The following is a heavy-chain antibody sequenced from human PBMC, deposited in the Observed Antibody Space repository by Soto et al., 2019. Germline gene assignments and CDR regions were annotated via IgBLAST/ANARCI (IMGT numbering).Heavy chain of an antibody. V-gene: IGHV1-18*01. J-gene: IGHJ6*02. CDR1: GYTFTSYG. Sequence: ASVKVSCKASGYTFTSYGISWVRQAPGQGLEWMGWISAYNGNTNYAQKLEGRVTMTTDTCTSTAYMELRSLRSDDTAVYYCARDRMVVGAATQCYNYGREGQGRETTVTTSS. D-gene: IGHD2-15*01. CDR2: ISAYNGNT. CDR3: ARDRMVVGAATQCYNYGREG.